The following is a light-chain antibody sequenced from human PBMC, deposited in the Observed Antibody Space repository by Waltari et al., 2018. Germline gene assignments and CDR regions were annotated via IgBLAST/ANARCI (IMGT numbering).Light chain of an antibody. CDR2: WAS. CDR3: QQYYSPPWT. Sequence: DIVMTQSPDSLAVSLGERATINCKSSQSLLHSSNNKNYLAWYQQKPGQTPALPFYWASNRESGVPDRFSGSGSGTDFTLTISSLQAEDVAVFYCQQYYSPPWTFGQGTKVEIK. CDR1: QSLLHSSNNKNY. V-gene: IGKV4-1*01. J-gene: IGKJ1*01.